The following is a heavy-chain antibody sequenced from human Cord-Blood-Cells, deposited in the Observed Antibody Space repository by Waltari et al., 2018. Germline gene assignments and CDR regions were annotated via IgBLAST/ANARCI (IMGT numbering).Heavy chain of an antibody. D-gene: IGHD2-15*01. Sequence: QVQLQQWGAGLLKPSETLSLTCAVYGGSFSGYYWSWIRQPQGNGLEWIGESNHSGSTNYTPSLTSRVTISVDTSKNQFAVKLSCVTAADTAVYYCARRPIWAAFDYWGQGTLVTVSS. CDR1: GGSFSGYY. CDR2: SNHSGST. J-gene: IGHJ4*02. CDR3: ARRPIWAAFDY. V-gene: IGHV4-34*01.